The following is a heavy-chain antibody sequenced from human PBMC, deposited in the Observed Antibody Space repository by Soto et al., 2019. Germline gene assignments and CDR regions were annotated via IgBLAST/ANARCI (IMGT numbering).Heavy chain of an antibody. CDR3: AREDLPAANACNI. Sequence: EVQLVESGGGLVKPGGSLRLSCAASGFTFSSYSMNWVRQAPGKGLEWVSSISSSSTYIYYADSVKGRFTIARDNAKKSLYLQMNSLRAEDTAVYYWAREDLPAANACNIGGQGTMFTVSS. J-gene: IGHJ3*02. V-gene: IGHV3-21*01. CDR2: ISSSSTYI. CDR1: GFTFSSYS. D-gene: IGHD2-2*01.